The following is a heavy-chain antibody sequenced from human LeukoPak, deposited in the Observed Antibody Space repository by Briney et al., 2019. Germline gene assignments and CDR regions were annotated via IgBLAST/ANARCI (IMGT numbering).Heavy chain of an antibody. V-gene: IGHV5-51*01. D-gene: IGHD3-22*01. CDR2: IYPGGSDT. J-gene: IGHJ4*02. CDR3: ARHQYYYDTRAYYIDY. CDR1: GYIFSSYW. Sequence: GESLRISCKGSGYIFSSYWIGWARQMPGKGLEWMGIIYPGGSDTRYSPPFQGQVTISADKSISTAYVQWNSLRASDTAVYYCARHQYYYDTRAYYIDYWGQGALVTVSS.